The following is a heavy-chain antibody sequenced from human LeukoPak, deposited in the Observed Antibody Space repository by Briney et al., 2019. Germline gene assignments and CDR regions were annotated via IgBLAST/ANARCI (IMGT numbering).Heavy chain of an antibody. V-gene: IGHV4-59*12. Sequence: PSETLSLTCTVSGGSISSYYWSWIRQPPGKGLEWIGYIYYSGSTNYNPSLKSRVTISVDTSKNQFSLKLSSVTAADTAVYYCARVAVTTYYYYYGMDVWGQGTTVTVSS. CDR3: ARVAVTTYYYYYGMDV. CDR1: GGSISSYY. CDR2: IYYSGST. J-gene: IGHJ6*02. D-gene: IGHD4-11*01.